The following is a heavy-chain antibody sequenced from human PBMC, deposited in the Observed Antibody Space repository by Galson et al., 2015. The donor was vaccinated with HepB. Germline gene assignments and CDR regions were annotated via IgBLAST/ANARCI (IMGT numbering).Heavy chain of an antibody. D-gene: IGHD3-16*01. CDR1: GFTFSSYG. CDR2: ISYDGSNK. Sequence: SLRLSCAASGFTFSSYGMHWVRQAPGKGLEWVAVISYDGSNKYYADSVKGRFTISRDNSKNTLYLQMNSLRAEDTAVYYCAKEGRYGWVTNHLYYFDYWCQGTLVTVSS. CDR3: AKEGRYGWVTNHLYYFDY. V-gene: IGHV3-30*18. J-gene: IGHJ4*02.